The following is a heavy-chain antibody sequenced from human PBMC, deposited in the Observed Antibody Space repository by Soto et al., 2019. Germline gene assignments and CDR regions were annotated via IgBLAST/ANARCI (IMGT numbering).Heavy chain of an antibody. J-gene: IGHJ4*02. V-gene: IGHV1-3*01. D-gene: IGHD4-17*01. CDR1: GYTFTSYA. CDR3: ARAPYGDYRGYFDY. Sequence: QVQLVQSGAEVKKPGASVKVSCKASGYTFTSYAMHWVRQAPGQRLEWMGWINAGNGKTKYSQKFQGRVTIIRDTSASTAYMVLSSLRSEDTAVYYCARAPYGDYRGYFDYWGQGTLVTVSS. CDR2: INAGNGKT.